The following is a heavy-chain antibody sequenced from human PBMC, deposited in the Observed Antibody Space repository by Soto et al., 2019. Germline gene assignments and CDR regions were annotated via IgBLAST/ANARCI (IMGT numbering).Heavy chain of an antibody. V-gene: IGHV4-31*03. Sequence: QVQLRESGPGLVKPSQTLSLTCTVSGGSINSGGYYWNWIRQHPGKGLEWIGYMDYSGSTYYNPFLRIRVSISADTSQNHLSLKLSSVTAADTAVYFCARGDRQTGYSSSWVFDYWGQGTLVNVYS. CDR3: ARGDRQTGYSSSWVFDY. D-gene: IGHD6-13*01. CDR1: GGSINSGGYY. CDR2: MDYSGST. J-gene: IGHJ4*02.